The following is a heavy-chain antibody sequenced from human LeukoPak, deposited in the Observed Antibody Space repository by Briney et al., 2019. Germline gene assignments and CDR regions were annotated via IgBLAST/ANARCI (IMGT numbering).Heavy chain of an antibody. Sequence: PGGSLRLSGAASGFTFSSYSMNSVRQAPGKGLQWVSYISSISTTIYYADSVRGRFTISRDNAKNSLYLQMNSLRDEDTAVYYCAREVYTSGWFFGYWGQGTLVTVSS. D-gene: IGHD6-19*01. CDR2: ISSISTTI. J-gene: IGHJ4*02. V-gene: IGHV3-48*02. CDR3: AREVYTSGWFFGY. CDR1: GFTFSSYS.